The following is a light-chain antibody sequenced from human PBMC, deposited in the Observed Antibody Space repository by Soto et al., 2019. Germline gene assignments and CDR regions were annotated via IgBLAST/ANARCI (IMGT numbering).Light chain of an antibody. CDR3: QQRSNWPSIT. J-gene: IGKJ1*01. V-gene: IGKV3-11*01. CDR2: DAS. CDR1: QSVSSY. Sequence: EIVLTQSPATLSLSPGERATLSCRASQSVSSYLAWYQQKPGQAPRLLIYDASTRATGIPARFSGSGSGTDFTLTITSLEPEDVGVYHCQQRSNWPSITFGQGTKVDIK.